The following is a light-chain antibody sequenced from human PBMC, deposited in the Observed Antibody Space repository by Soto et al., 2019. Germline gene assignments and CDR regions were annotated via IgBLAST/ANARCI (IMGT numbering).Light chain of an antibody. Sequence: AIQMTKSPSSRSASVAARVTITCRASQGIRSGVGWDQQKPGKAPKLLIYAASSLQSGVPSRFSGRGSGTDFTRTISSLQPEDIATYYCQQYEILPQTFGQGTRLEIK. V-gene: IGKV1-6*01. CDR1: QGIRSG. CDR2: AAS. J-gene: IGKJ5*01. CDR3: QQYEILPQT.